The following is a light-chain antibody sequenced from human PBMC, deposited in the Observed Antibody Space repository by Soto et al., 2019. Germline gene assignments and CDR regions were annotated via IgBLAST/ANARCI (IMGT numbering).Light chain of an antibody. Sequence: MERIRTPVSLSVSMGERATINCKSSQSVLYDSNNKNYLAWYQQKPGQPPKLLIYWASTRESGVPDRFSGTGSVTDFTLTIISLQAEDVALYNSHHDSSRPTPIGRGTKV. CDR1: QSVLYDSNNKNY. J-gene: IGKJ1*01. CDR2: WAS. CDR3: HHDSSRPTP. V-gene: IGKV4-1*01.